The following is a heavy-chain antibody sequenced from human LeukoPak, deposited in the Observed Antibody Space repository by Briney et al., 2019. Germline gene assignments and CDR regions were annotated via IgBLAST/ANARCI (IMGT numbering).Heavy chain of an antibody. D-gene: IGHD3-3*01. Sequence: GGSLRLSCTTSGFTFGTSTMTWVRQAPGKGLEWVSTINSSGGSTYYASSVKGRFIISRDNSRNTLYLRMSSLRAEDTAVYYCEPPLQFLESWGQGTMVIVSS. CDR2: INSSGGST. J-gene: IGHJ5*02. V-gene: IGHV3-23*01. CDR3: EPPLQFLES. CDR1: GFTFGTST.